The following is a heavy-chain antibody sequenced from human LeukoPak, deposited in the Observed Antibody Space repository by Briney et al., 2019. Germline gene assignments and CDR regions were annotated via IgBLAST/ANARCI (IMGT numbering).Heavy chain of an antibody. CDR2: IWYDGSNK. J-gene: IGHJ4*02. Sequence: GRSRRLSCAASGFTFSSFGMRWVRQAPGGGLGWVAVIWYDGSNKYYADSVKGRFTISRDNSKNTLYLQMNSLRAEDTAVYYCARALPGIAAAGTLDYWGQGTLVTVSS. V-gene: IGHV3-33*01. CDR3: ARALPGIAAAGTLDY. D-gene: IGHD6-13*01. CDR1: GFTFSSFG.